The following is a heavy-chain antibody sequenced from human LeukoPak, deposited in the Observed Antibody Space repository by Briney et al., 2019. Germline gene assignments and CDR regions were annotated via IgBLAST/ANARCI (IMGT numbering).Heavy chain of an antibody. D-gene: IGHD3-22*01. CDR2: ISSNGGST. V-gene: IGHV3-64D*06. CDR1: GFTFSRYA. J-gene: IGHJ4*02. Sequence: GGSQRLSCSASGFTFSRYAMHWVRQAPGKGLEYVSAISSNGGSTYYADSVKGRFTISRDNSKNTLYLQMSSLRAEDTAVYYCVRELPPVVQYYFDSSGPGTLVTVSS. CDR3: VRELPPVVQYYFDS.